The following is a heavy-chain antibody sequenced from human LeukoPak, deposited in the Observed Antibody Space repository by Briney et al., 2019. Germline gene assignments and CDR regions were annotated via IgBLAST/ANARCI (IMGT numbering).Heavy chain of an antibody. Sequence: SETLSLTCAVSGYSISSGYYWGWIRQPPGKGLEWIGSIYHSGSTCYNPSLKSRVTISVDTSKNQFSLKLSSVTAADTAVYYCARPQGAIEPDAFDIWGQGTMVTVSS. CDR2: IYHSGST. V-gene: IGHV4-38-2*01. CDR1: GYSISSGYY. CDR3: ARPQGAIEPDAFDI. D-gene: IGHD4/OR15-4a*01. J-gene: IGHJ3*02.